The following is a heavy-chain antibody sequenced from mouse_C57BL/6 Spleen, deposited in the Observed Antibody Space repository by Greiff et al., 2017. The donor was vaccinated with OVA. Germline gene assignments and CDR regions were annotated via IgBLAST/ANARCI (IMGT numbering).Heavy chain of an antibody. CDR1: GFTFSNYW. J-gene: IGHJ2*01. D-gene: IGHD1-1*01. CDR3: TGGLLGYFDY. Sequence: EVKVVESGGGLVQPGGSMKLSCVASGFTFSNYWMNWVRQSPEKGLEWVAQIRLKSDNYATHYAESVKGRFTISRDDSKSSVYLQMNNLRAEDTGIYYCTGGLLGYFDYWGQGTTLTVSS. V-gene: IGHV6-3*01. CDR2: IRLKSDNYAT.